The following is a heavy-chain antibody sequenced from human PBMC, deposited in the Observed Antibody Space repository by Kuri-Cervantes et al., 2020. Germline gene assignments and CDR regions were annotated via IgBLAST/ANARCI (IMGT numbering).Heavy chain of an antibody. Sequence: GESLKISCAASGFTFSDYWMNWVRQAPGKGLEWVASIRQDGGDKYYVDSVKGRFTISRDNAKNTLYLQMNSLRAEDTAVYYCARDLTSSSWPNWFDPWGQGTLVTVSS. CDR1: GFTFSDYW. J-gene: IGHJ5*02. V-gene: IGHV3-7*01. CDR3: ARDLTSSSWPNWFDP. D-gene: IGHD6-13*01. CDR2: IRQDGGDK.